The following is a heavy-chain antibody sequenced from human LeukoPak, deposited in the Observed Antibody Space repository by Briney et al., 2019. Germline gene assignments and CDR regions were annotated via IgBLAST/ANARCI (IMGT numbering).Heavy chain of an antibody. Sequence: GGSLRLSCAASGFSVSDYSMHWVRQAPGKGLEWVSYIGSGTIYAESVKGRFTISRDNAKNSLYLQMNSLRAEDTALYYCARDGPAPGEGDIDYWGQGTLVTVSS. CDR2: IGSGTI. J-gene: IGHJ4*02. V-gene: IGHV3-48*01. CDR1: GFSVSDYS. CDR3: ARDGPAPGEGDIDY. D-gene: IGHD6-13*01.